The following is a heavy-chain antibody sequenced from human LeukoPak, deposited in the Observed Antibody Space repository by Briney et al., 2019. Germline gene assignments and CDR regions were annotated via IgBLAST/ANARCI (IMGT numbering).Heavy chain of an antibody. CDR1: GGSISSGDYY. D-gene: IGHD6-19*01. CDR3: ARDSSGSIDY. Sequence: SETLSLTCTVSGGSISSGDYYWSWIRQPPGKGLEWIGYIYYSGSTYYNPSLKSRVTISVDTSKNQFSLKLSSVTAADTAVYYRARDSSGSIDYWGQGTLVTVSS. J-gene: IGHJ4*02. V-gene: IGHV4-30-4*01. CDR2: IYYSGST.